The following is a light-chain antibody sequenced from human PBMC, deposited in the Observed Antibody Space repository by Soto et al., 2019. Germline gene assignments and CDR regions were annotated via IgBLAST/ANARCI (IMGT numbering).Light chain of an antibody. CDR1: SSDVGGYNY. CDR3: SSYTRSSTDI. V-gene: IGLV2-14*01. J-gene: IGLJ1*01. CDR2: EVS. Sequence: QSALTQPASVSGSPGQSITISCTGTSSDVGGYNYVSWYQQHPGKAPKLMIYEVSNRPSGVSNRFSGSKSGNTASLTISGLQVEDEADYYCSSYTRSSTDIYGTSTKVTVL.